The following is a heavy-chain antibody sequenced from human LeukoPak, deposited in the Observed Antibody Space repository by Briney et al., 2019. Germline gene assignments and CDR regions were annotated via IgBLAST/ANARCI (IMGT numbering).Heavy chain of an antibody. Sequence: SETLSLTCTVSGGSISSYYWSWIRQPAGKGLEWIGRIYTSGSTNYNPSLKSRVTMSVDTSKNQFSLKLSSVTAADTAVYYCARNDAYCGSTSCYGYYFDYWGQGTLVTVSS. V-gene: IGHV4-4*07. J-gene: IGHJ4*02. CDR3: ARNDAYCGSTSCYGYYFDY. CDR1: GGSISSYY. CDR2: IYTSGST. D-gene: IGHD2-2*01.